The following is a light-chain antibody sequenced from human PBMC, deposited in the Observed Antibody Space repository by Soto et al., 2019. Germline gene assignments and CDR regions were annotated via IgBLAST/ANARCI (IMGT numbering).Light chain of an antibody. Sequence: DIQMTQSPSSVSASVGDRITITCRASQGISSWLAWYQQKPGKAPKLLIYAASTLQSEVPSRFSGSESGTDFTLTISNLQPEDFATYYCQQTYTTPFTFGPGTKVDIK. CDR3: QQTYTTPFT. CDR2: AAS. J-gene: IGKJ3*01. CDR1: QGISSW. V-gene: IGKV1-12*01.